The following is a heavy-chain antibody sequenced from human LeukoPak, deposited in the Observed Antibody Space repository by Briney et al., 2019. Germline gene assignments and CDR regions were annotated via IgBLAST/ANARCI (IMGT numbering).Heavy chain of an antibody. D-gene: IGHD3-3*01. CDR1: GFTFSSYA. CDR3: ARSYYDFWSGKPNYYYYGMDV. J-gene: IGHJ6*01. V-gene: IGHV3-23*01. CDR2: IRGSGGST. Sequence: TGGSLRLSCAASGFTFSSYAMSWVRQAPGKGLEWVSAIRGSGGSTYYADSVKGRFTISRDNSKNTLYLQMNSLRAEDTAVYYCARSYYDFWSGKPNYYYYGMDVWGQGTTVTVSS.